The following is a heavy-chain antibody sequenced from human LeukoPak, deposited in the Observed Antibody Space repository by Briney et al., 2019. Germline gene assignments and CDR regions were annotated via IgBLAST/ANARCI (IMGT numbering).Heavy chain of an antibody. J-gene: IGHJ4*02. D-gene: IGHD4-11*01. CDR1: GFTFSSYA. CDR2: ITGSGDTT. CDR3: ADSNYWYPVDY. V-gene: IGHV3-23*01. Sequence: GGSLRLSCAASGFTFSSYAMRWVRQAPGKGLEWVSSITGSGDTTYYADSVKGRFTTSRDNSKNTLYLQMNSLRAEDTAVYYCADSNYWYPVDYWGQGTLATVSS.